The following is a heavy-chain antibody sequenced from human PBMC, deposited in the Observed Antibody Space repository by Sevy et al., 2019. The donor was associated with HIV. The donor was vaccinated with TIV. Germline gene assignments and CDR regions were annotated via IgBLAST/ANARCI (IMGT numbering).Heavy chain of an antibody. CDR2: ISYDGSNK. D-gene: IGHD3-3*01. CDR1: GFTFSSYA. J-gene: IGHJ6*02. Sequence: GGSLRLSCAASGFTFSSYAMHWVRQAPGKGLEWVAAISYDGSNKYYADSVKGRFTISRDNSKNTLYLQMNSLRAEDTAVYYCARDHDCSYDFWSGYTRTYYYYGMDVWGQGTTVTVSS. V-gene: IGHV3-30-3*01. CDR3: ARDHDCSYDFWSGYTRTYYYYGMDV.